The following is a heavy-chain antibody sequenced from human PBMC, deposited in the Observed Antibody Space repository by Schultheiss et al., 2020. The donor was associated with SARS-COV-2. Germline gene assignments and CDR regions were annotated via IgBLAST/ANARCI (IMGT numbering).Heavy chain of an antibody. CDR3: AKDILGYSSSPHPET. J-gene: IGHJ5*02. V-gene: IGHV3-9*01. CDR2: ISWNSGSI. D-gene: IGHD6-6*01. CDR1: GFTFDDYA. Sequence: SLKISCAASGFTFDDYAMHWVRQAPGKGLEWVSGISWNSGSIGYADSVKGRFTISRDNAKKSLYLQMNSLRAEDTALYYCAKDILGYSSSPHPETWGQGTLVTVSS.